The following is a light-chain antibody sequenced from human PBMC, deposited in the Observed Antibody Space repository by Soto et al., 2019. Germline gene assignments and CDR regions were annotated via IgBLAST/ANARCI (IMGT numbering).Light chain of an antibody. J-gene: IGKJ4*01. CDR1: ENVGTN. Sequence: IVMTQSPATPSVSPGEGVTLSCRASENVGTNLAWYQQKPGQAPRLLIYGPSTRATGIPATFSGSGSGTEFTLTISSLQSEESAIYYCQQYNNWGLSFGGGTKV. V-gene: IGKV3D-15*01. CDR2: GPS. CDR3: QQYNNWGLS.